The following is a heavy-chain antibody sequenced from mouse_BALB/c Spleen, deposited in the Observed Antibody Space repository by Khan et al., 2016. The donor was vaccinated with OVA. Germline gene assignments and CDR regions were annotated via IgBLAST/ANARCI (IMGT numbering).Heavy chain of an antibody. D-gene: IGHD2-12*01. V-gene: IGHV3-8*02. CDR2: IIYTGYT. CDR1: GDSITSGY. Sequence: EVQLQESGPSLVKPSQTLSLTCSVTGDSITSGYWNWIRKFPGNKLEYMGYIIYTGYTYYNPSLKSRLSITRNTSKNQYYLQLSSVTDEDTSTYYCARSTYRYSFVYWGQGTLVTVSA. J-gene: IGHJ3*01. CDR3: ARSTYRYSFVY.